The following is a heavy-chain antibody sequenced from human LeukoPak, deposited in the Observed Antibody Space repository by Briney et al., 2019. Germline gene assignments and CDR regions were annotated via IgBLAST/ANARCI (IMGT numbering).Heavy chain of an antibody. D-gene: IGHD3-22*01. CDR2: IWYDGSNK. J-gene: IGHJ4*02. Sequence: GGSLRLSCAASGFTFSSYGMHWVRQAPGKGLEWVAVIWYDGSNKYYADSVKGRFTISRDNSKNTLYLQMNSLRAEDTAVYYCAKDPAIVVVYYFDYWGQGTLVTVSS. CDR1: GFTFSSYG. CDR3: AKDPAIVVVYYFDY. V-gene: IGHV3-33*06.